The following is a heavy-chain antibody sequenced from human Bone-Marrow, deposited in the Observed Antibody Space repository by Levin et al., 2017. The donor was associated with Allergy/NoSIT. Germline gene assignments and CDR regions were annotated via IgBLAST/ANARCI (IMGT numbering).Heavy chain of an antibody. Sequence: PGESLKISCAASGFTFSRSSMNWVRQAPGKGLEWVAVIWYDGSNKYYADSVTGRFTISRDNSKNMLYLQMNSLRAEDTAVYYCVREYFYDNSGDYWGQGTRVTVSS. V-gene: IGHV3-33*01. J-gene: IGHJ4*02. CDR1: GFTFSRSS. CDR3: VREYFYDNSGDY. D-gene: IGHD3-22*01. CDR2: IWYDGSNK.